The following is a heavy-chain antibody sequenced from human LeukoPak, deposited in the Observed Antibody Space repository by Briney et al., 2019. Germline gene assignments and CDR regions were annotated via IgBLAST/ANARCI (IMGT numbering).Heavy chain of an antibody. Sequence: GGSLRLSCAASGFTFSSYALHWVRQAPGKGLEWVAVISYDGSNKYYADSVKGRFTISRDNSKNTLYLQMNSLRAEDTAVYYCARSPIYDILTLDYWGQGTRVTVSS. CDR3: ARSPIYDILTLDY. CDR1: GFTFSSYA. CDR2: ISYDGSNK. V-gene: IGHV3-30*04. J-gene: IGHJ4*02. D-gene: IGHD3-9*01.